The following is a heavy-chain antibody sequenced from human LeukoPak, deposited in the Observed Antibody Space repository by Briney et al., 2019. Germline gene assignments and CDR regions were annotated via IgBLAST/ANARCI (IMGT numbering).Heavy chain of an antibody. CDR2: ISANNGDI. D-gene: IGHD3-16*01. CDR1: GYTFSSSG. J-gene: IGHJ4*02. Sequence: ASVKVSCKASGYTFSSSGFSWVRQAPGQGLEWMGWISANNGDIHPAQKFQGRVTMTTDTSTTTAYMELRSLRSDDTAVYYCVKDHNYVIDYWGQGTLVTVS. V-gene: IGHV1-18*01. CDR3: VKDHNYVIDY.